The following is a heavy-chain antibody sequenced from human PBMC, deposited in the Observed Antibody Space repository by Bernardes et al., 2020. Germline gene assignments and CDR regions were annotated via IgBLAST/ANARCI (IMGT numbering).Heavy chain of an antibody. J-gene: IGHJ6*02. V-gene: IGHV5-51*01. D-gene: IGHD2-15*01. CDR1: GYSFTSYW. CDR2: IYPGDSDT. Sequence: GASLKISCKGSGYSFTSYWIGWVRQMPGKGLEWMGIIYPGDSDTRYSPSFQGQVTISADKSISTAYLQWSSLKASDTAMYYCARQGCSGGSCYSLGYYYGMDVWGQGTTVTVSS. CDR3: ARQGCSGGSCYSLGYYYGMDV.